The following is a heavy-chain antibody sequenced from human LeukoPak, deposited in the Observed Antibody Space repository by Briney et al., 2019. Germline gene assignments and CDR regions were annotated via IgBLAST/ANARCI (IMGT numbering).Heavy chain of an antibody. J-gene: IGHJ4*02. D-gene: IGHD4-17*01. CDR1: GFTFSSYW. Sequence: RGSLRLSCAASGFTFSSYWMSWVRQAPGKGLECVANIKQDGSEKYYVDSVKGRFTISRDNAKNSLYLQMNSLRAEDTAVYYCARVLGYGDYFDYWGQGTLVTVSS. CDR2: IKQDGSEK. CDR3: ARVLGYGDYFDY. V-gene: IGHV3-7*01.